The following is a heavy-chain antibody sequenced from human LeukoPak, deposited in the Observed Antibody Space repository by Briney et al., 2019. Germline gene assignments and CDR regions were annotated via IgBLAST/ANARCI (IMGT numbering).Heavy chain of an antibody. J-gene: IGHJ6*02. Sequence: SETLSLTCTVSGGSISSYYWSWIRQPPGKGLERIGYIYYSGSTNYNPSLKSRVTISVDTSKNQFSLKLSSVTAADTAVYYCARDKGRDGYNYYYGMDVWGQGTTVTVSS. CDR2: IYYSGST. V-gene: IGHV4-59*01. D-gene: IGHD5-24*01. CDR3: ARDKGRDGYNYYYGMDV. CDR1: GGSISSYY.